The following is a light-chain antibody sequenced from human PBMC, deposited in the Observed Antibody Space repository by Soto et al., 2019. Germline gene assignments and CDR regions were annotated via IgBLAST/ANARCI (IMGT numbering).Light chain of an antibody. CDR1: QSVSSH. CDR2: GAA. Sequence: EIVMTQSPATLSVSPGERATLSCRASQSVSSHLAWYQQKPGQAPRLIXYGAATRATGIPARFSGSGSWRELALTISSLHSEDFAVYYCQQYNNWPSITFGQGTRLEIK. V-gene: IGKV3-15*01. CDR3: QQYNNWPSIT. J-gene: IGKJ5*01.